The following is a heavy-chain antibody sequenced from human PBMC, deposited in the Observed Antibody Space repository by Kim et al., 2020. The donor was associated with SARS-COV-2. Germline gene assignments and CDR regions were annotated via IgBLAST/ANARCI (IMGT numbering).Heavy chain of an antibody. J-gene: IGHJ2*01. D-gene: IGHD7-27*01. CDR3: AKDKISGDGYWYFDV. V-gene: IGHV3-23*01. Sequence: GGSLRLSCAASGFTFNIYAMTWVRQAPGKGLECVSGIVGSGGRYYADSVKGRFTISRDDSKNIVYLQMNSLTAEDTGIYYCAKDKISGDGYWYFDVWGRGTVVTVSS. CDR2: IVGSGGR. CDR1: GFTFNIYA.